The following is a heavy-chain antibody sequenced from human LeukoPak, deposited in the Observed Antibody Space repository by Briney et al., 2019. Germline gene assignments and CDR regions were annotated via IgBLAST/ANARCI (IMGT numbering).Heavy chain of an antibody. CDR3: ARTPRGGYFDY. V-gene: IGHV4-59*01. D-gene: IGHD3-10*01. J-gene: IGHJ4*02. CDR2: IYYSGST. CDR1: GGSISSYY. Sequence: SETLSLTCTVSGGSISSYYWSWIRQPPGKGLEWIGYIYYSGSTNYNPSLKSRVTISVDTSKNQFSLKLSSVTAADTAVYYCARTPRGGYFDYWGQGTLVTVSS.